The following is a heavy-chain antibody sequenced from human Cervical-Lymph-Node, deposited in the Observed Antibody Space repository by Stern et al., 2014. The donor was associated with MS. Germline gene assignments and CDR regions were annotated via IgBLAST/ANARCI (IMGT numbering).Heavy chain of an antibody. CDR2: IFPGGSDI. Sequence: VQLVESGPEVKRPGESLKISCQASGYTFTSYWNGRGRQMPGKALEWIAIIFPGGSDIRYSPSFQAQVPISADKSSSPAYLQWNNLKASDTAIYYCARQRYFDYWGQGTLVTVSS. J-gene: IGHJ4*02. CDR1: GYTFTSYW. V-gene: IGHV5-51*01. CDR3: ARQRYFDY.